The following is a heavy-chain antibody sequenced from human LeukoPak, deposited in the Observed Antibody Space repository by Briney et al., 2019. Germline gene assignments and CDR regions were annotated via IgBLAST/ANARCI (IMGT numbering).Heavy chain of an antibody. Sequence: ASVKVSCKASGYTFIDYYIHWVRQAPGQGLEWMGWINPSSGGTNYAQKFQGRVTMTRDTSISTAYMELSRLTSDDTAVCYCATLGYCSGGSCSQGDYWGQGTLVTVSS. CDR3: ATLGYCSGGSCSQGDY. J-gene: IGHJ4*02. V-gene: IGHV1-2*02. CDR1: GYTFIDYY. D-gene: IGHD2-15*01. CDR2: INPSSGGT.